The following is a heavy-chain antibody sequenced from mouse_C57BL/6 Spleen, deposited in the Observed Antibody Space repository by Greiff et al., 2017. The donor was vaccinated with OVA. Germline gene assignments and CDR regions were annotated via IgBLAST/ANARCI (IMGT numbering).Heavy chain of an antibody. CDR2: ISDGGSYT. Sequence: VQLQQSGGGLVKPGGSLKLSCAASGFTFSSYAMSWVRQTPEKRLEWVATISDGGSYTYYPDNVKGRFTISRDNAKNNLYLQMSHLKSEDTAMYYCARDGVPEGYFDVWGTGTTVTVSS. CDR3: ARDGVPEGYFDV. D-gene: IGHD5-1*01. J-gene: IGHJ1*03. V-gene: IGHV5-4*01. CDR1: GFTFSSYA.